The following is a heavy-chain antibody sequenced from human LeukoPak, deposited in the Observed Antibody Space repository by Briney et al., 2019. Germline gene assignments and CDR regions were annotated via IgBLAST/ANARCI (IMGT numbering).Heavy chain of an antibody. D-gene: IGHD6-13*01. V-gene: IGHV4-61*02. CDR2: IYTSGST. Sequence: SETLSLTCTVSGGSISSGSYYWSWIRQPAGKGLEWIGRIYTSGSTNYNPSLKSRVTISVDTSKNQFSLKLSSVTAADTAVYYCARYEGSSWYFDYWGQGTLVTVSS. CDR1: GGSISSGSYY. J-gene: IGHJ4*02. CDR3: ARYEGSSWYFDY.